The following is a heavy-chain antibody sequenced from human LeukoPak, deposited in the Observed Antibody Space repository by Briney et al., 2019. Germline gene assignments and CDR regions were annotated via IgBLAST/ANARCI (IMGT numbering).Heavy chain of an antibody. V-gene: IGHV4-38-2*01. CDR3: ARQHDSYHYYYVDV. Sequence: SETLSLTCAVSGYSISSGYYWIWIRQPPGKGLEWIGSLYHSDSIYYNPSLESRVTMSVDTSKNQFSLKLSFVTAADTAVYYCARQHDSYHYYYVDVWGKGTTVTVSS. D-gene: IGHD6-13*01. CDR1: GYSISSGYY. CDR2: LYHSDSI. J-gene: IGHJ6*03.